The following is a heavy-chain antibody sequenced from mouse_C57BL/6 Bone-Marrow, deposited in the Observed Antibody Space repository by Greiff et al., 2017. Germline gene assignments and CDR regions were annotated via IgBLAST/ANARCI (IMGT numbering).Heavy chain of an antibody. CDR1: GYTFTSYG. Sequence: QVQLQQSGAELARPGASVKLSCKASGYTFTSYGISWVKQRTGQGLEWIGEIYPRSGNTYYNEKFKGKATLTADKSSSTAYMELRSLTSEDSAVYFCARRGTIVCYRYFDVWGTGTTVTVSS. V-gene: IGHV1-81*01. CDR3: ARRGTIVCYRYFDV. J-gene: IGHJ1*03. CDR2: IYPRSGNT. D-gene: IGHD6-2*01.